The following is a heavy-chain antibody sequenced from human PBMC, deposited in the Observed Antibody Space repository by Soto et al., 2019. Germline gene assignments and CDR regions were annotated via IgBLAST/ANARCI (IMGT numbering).Heavy chain of an antibody. CDR2: IDYSGKT. J-gene: IGHJ4*02. V-gene: IGHV4-38-2*02. D-gene: IGHD3-22*01. CDR1: GYIISSCYY. Sequence: PSETLSLTCSVSGYIISSCYYWGCVRQTPGKGLEWLGSIDYSGKTYKNPSLKSRVSASVDMSQNQFSLNLRSVTAADTAVYFCARGLSSGYDSYYFDYWGQGTLVTVSS. CDR3: ARGLSSGYDSYYFDY.